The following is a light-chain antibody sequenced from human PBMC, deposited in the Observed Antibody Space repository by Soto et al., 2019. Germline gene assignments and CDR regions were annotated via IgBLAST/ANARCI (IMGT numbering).Light chain of an antibody. CDR2: DAF. CDR3: QQRSNWPST. CDR1: QSVSTY. Sequence: EIVLTQSPVTLSLSPGERATLSCRASQSVSTYLAWYQQKPGQAPRLLIYDAFKRATGIPARFSGSGSGTDFTLTISSLEPEDFAVYYCQQRSNWPSTFGGGNKVEIK. V-gene: IGKV3-11*01. J-gene: IGKJ4*01.